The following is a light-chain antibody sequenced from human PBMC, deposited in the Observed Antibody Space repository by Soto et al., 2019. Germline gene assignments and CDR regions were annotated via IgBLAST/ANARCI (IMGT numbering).Light chain of an antibody. CDR1: QSISSY. Sequence: DIQMTQSPSSLSASVGDRVTITCRASQSISSYLSWYQQKPGKAPKRLIYVGSTLQSGVPSRFSGSGSGTDFTLTISSLQPEDFATYFCQQTYTTPFTLGGETKVDIK. CDR2: VGS. V-gene: IGKV1-39*01. J-gene: IGKJ4*01. CDR3: QQTYTTPFT.